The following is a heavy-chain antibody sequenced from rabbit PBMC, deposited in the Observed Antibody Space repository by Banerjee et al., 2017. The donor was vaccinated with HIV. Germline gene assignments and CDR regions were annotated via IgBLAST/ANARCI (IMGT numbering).Heavy chain of an antibody. CDR1: GFDFSSNA. V-gene: IGHV1S47*01. CDR3: ARHVHFVGSDL. Sequence: QEQLEESGGDLVKPEGSLTLTCTASGFDFSSNAMCWVRQAPGKGPEWIGCIYNGDGSTYYASWVNGRFTISRTSSTTVALQMNSLTAADTATYFCARHVHFVGSDLWGPGPSSPS. CDR2: IYNGDGST. D-gene: IGHD3-1*01. J-gene: IGHJ4*01.